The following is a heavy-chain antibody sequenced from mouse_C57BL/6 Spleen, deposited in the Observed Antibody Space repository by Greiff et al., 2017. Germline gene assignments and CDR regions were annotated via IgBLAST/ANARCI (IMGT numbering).Heavy chain of an antibody. CDR3: ARKTGKGGWYFDV. D-gene: IGHD4-1*01. CDR1: GYTFTSYW. Sequence: QVQLQQPGAELVKPGASVKLSCKASGYTFTSYWMQSVKQRPGQGLEWIGEIDPSDSYTNYNQKFKGKATLTVDTSSSTAYMQLSSLTSEDSAVYYCARKTGKGGWYFDVWGTGTTVTVSS. J-gene: IGHJ1*03. CDR2: IDPSDSYT. V-gene: IGHV1-50*01.